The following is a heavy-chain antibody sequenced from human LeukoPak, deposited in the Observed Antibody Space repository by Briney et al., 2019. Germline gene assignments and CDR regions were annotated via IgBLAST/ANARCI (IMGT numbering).Heavy chain of an antibody. D-gene: IGHD4-23*01. CDR2: IYYSGST. Sequence: NPSETLSLTCTVSGGSISSSSYYWGWIRQPPGKRLEWIGSIYYSGSTYYNPSLKSRVTISVDTSKNQFSLKLSSVTAADTAVYYCARRALRWYYFDYWGQGTLVTVSS. V-gene: IGHV4-39*01. CDR3: ARRALRWYYFDY. CDR1: GGSISSSSYY. J-gene: IGHJ4*02.